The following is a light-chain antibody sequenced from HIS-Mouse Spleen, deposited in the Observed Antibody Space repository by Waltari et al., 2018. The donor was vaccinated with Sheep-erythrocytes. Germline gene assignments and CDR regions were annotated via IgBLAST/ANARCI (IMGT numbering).Light chain of an antibody. Sequence: QSALTQPRSVSGSPGQSVTISCTGTSSDVGGYNYVSWYQQHPGKAPKLMIYDVSKRPSGVPGRFSGSKSGNTASLTISGLQAEDEAEYYCCSYAGSYNHVFATGTKVTVL. CDR3: CSYAGSYNHV. V-gene: IGLV2-11*01. CDR2: DVS. CDR1: SSDVGGYNY. J-gene: IGLJ1*01.